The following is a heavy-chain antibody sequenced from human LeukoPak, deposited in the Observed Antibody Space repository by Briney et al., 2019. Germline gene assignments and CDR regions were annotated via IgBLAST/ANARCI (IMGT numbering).Heavy chain of an antibody. V-gene: IGHV3-21*01. D-gene: IGHD1-26*01. CDR1: GFTFDDYG. J-gene: IGHJ3*02. CDR3: ASGSYTDAFDI. CDR2: ISSSSSYI. Sequence: GGSLRLSCAASGFTFDDYGMSWVRQAPGKGLEWVSSISSSSSYIYYADSVKGRFTISRDNAKNSLYLQMNSLRAEDTAVYYCASGSYTDAFDIWGQGTMVTVSS.